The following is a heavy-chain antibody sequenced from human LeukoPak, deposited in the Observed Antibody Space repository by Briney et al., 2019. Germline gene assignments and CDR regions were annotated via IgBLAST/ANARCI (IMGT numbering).Heavy chain of an antibody. CDR2: IIPILGIA. D-gene: IGHD2-15*01. CDR3: AREGELGYCSGGSCLQATYFDY. V-gene: IGHV1-69*04. CDR1: GGTFSGYA. Sequence: GASVKVSCKASGGTFSGYAISWVRQAPGQGLEWMGRIIPILGIANYAQKFQGRVTITADKSTSTAYMELSSLRSEDTAVYYCAREGELGYCSGGSCLQATYFDYWGQGTLVTASS. J-gene: IGHJ4*02.